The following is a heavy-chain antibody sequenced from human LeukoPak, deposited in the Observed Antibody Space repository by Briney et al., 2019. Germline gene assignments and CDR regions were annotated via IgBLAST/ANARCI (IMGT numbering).Heavy chain of an antibody. CDR1: GFTFTSYS. CDR3: AKKAQYNGNYPLDY. CDR2: TSDRGDYT. D-gene: IGHD1-26*01. Sequence: GGSLRLSCAASGFTFTSYSMSWVRQAPGKGLEWVSGTSDRGDYTYYADSVKGRFTISRDNSKNTLYQQMNSLRAEDTALYFCAKKAQYNGNYPLDYWGQGTLVTVSS. J-gene: IGHJ4*02. V-gene: IGHV3-23*01.